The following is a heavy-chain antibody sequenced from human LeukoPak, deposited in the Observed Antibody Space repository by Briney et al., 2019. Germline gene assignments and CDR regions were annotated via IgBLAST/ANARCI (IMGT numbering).Heavy chain of an antibody. V-gene: IGHV3-23*01. CDR3: ARANWVSNANAVW. CDR1: GFSFSDYA. Sequence: GGSLRLSCAASGFSFSDYAMSWVRQAPARGPEWVSSIRGGGDTFYADSVKGRFTLSRDDSRNTVYLQLNNLRAEDTAIYYWARANWVSNANAVWWGQGTQVTVSS. CDR2: IRGGGDT. D-gene: IGHD1-1*01. J-gene: IGHJ4*02.